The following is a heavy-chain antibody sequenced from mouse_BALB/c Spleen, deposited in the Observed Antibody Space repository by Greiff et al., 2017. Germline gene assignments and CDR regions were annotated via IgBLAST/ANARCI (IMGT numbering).Heavy chain of an antibody. V-gene: IGHV2-9*02. CDR2: IWAGGST. J-gene: IGHJ3*01. D-gene: IGHD1-1*01. CDR3: ARDHGYYGSPPFAY. CDR1: GFSLTSYG. Sequence: VMLVESGPGLVAPSQSLSITCTVSGFSLTSYGVHWVRQPPGKGLEWLGVIWAGGSTNYNSALMSRLSISKDNSKSQVFLKMNSLQTDDTAMYYCARDHGYYGSPPFAYWGQGTLVTVSA.